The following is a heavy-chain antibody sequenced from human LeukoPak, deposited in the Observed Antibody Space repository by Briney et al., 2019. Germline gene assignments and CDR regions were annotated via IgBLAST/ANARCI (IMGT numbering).Heavy chain of an antibody. CDR1: GFTFSSYS. CDR2: ISSSSSTI. V-gene: IGHV3-48*04. Sequence: GGSLRLSCAASGFTFSSYSMNWVRQAPGKGLEWVSYISSSSSTIYYADSVKGRFTISRDNAKNSLYLQMNSLRAEDTAVYYCARGGNPRGWGQGTLVTVSS. CDR3: ARGGNPRG. J-gene: IGHJ4*02. D-gene: IGHD4-23*01.